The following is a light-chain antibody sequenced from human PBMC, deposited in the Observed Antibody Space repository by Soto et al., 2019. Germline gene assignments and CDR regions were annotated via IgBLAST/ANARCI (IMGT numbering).Light chain of an antibody. CDR3: QQYNTFST. CDR2: KAF. CDR1: QSIDIW. Sequence: DIQMTQSPSTLSASVGDRVTITCRASQSIDIWLAWYQQKPGKAPNLLIYKAFTLETGVPSRFTGSGSGTEFTLTISSLQPDDFATYYCQQYNTFSTFGQGTKVEMK. J-gene: IGKJ1*01. V-gene: IGKV1-5*03.